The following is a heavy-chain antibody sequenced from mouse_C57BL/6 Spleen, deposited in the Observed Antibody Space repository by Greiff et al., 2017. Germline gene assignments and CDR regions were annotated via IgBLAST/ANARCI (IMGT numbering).Heavy chain of an antibody. J-gene: IGHJ4*01. CDR2: IRNKANGYTT. V-gene: IGHV7-3*01. CDR3: GRYGGGLAMDY. CDR1: GFTFTDYY. Sequence: EVMLVESGGGLVQPGGSLSLSCAASGFTFTDYYMSWVRQPPGKALEWLGFIRNKANGYTTEYSASVKGRFTISRDNSQSILYLQMNALRAEDSAACYCGRYGGGLAMDYWGQGTSVTVSS.